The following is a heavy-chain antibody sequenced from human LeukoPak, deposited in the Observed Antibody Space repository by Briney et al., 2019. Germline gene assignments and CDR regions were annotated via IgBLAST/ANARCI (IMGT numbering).Heavy chain of an antibody. J-gene: IGHJ4*02. Sequence: GGPLRLSCAASGFTFSSYSMNWVRQAPGKGLEWVSSISSSSSYIYYADSVKGRFTISRDNAKNSLYLQMNSLRAEDTAVYYCARGRNIVATILTGWGQGTLVTVSS. CDR3: ARGRNIVATILTG. CDR2: ISSSSSYI. D-gene: IGHD5-12*01. CDR1: GFTFSSYS. V-gene: IGHV3-21*01.